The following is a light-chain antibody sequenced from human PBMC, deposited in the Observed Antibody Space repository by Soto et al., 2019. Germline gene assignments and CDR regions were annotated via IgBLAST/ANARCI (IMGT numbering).Light chain of an antibody. J-gene: IGKJ3*01. CDR1: QSVSSSY. CDR2: DAS. Sequence: EIVLTQSPGTLSLSPGERATLSCRASQSVSSSYLAWYQQKPGQAPRLLIYDASRATGIPDRFSASGSGTDFTLTITRLEPEDFAVYHCQHYGTSALFGPGTKVEI. CDR3: QHYGTSAL. V-gene: IGKV3-20*01.